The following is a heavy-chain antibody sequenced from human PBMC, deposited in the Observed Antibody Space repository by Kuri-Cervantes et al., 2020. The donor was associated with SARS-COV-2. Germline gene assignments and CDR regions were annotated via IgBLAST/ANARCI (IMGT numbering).Heavy chain of an antibody. CDR2: ISFDGRNT. CDR1: GFIFSDYA. V-gene: IGHV3-30*04. CDR3: ARDPWRADGSDGKRPLDY. D-gene: IGHD5-24*01. Sequence: GGSLRLSCEASGFIFSDYAIDWVRQAPGKGLEWVAIISFDGRNTHYADSVKGRFTISRDNSKNVVHLQMNSLRLEDTANYYCARDPWRADGSDGKRPLDYWGQGNLVTVSS. J-gene: IGHJ4*02.